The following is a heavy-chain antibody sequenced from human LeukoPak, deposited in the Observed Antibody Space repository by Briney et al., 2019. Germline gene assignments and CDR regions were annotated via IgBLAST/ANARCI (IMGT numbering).Heavy chain of an antibody. D-gene: IGHD1-26*01. J-gene: IGHJ3*02. CDR1: GCTFTSYY. CDR2: INPSGGST. CDR3: ARVLKGGSYYNAFDI. Sequence: ASVKVSCKASGCTFTSYYMHWVRQAPGQGLEWMGIINPSGGSTSYAQKFQGRVTMTRDTSISTAYMELSRLRSDDTAVYYCARVLKGGSYYNAFDIWGQGTMVTVSS. V-gene: IGHV1-46*01.